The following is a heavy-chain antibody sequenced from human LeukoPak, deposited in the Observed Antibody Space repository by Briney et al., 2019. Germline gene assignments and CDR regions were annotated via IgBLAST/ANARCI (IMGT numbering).Heavy chain of an antibody. CDR1: GGSLSSYY. V-gene: IGHV4-59*13. D-gene: IGHD3-22*01. CDR3: ARAPYTSGFYFFDP. J-gene: IGHJ5*02. CDR2: VYYSGST. Sequence: PSETLSLTWTVSGGSLSSYYWSWIRQPPGKGLEWIGYVYYSGSTTYNPSLKSRVTISVDTSKNQFSLKLSSVTAADTAVYYCARAPYTSGFYFFDPWGQGTLVTVSS.